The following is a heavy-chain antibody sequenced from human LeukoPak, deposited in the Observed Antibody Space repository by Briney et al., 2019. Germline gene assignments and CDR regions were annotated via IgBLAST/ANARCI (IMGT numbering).Heavy chain of an antibody. V-gene: IGHV3-9*01. CDR3: AKDMHYYDSSGYYDY. D-gene: IGHD3-22*01. J-gene: IGHJ4*02. CDR2: ISWNSGSI. CDR1: GFTFDDYA. Sequence: PGGSQRLSCAASGFTFDDYAMHWVRQAPGKGLEWVSGISWNSGSIGYADSVKGRFTISRDNAKNSLYLQMNSLRAEDTALYYCAKDMHYYDSSGYYDYWGQGTLVTVSS.